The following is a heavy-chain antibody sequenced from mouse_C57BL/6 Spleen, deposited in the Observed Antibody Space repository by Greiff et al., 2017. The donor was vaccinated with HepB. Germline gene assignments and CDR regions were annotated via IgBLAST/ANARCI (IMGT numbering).Heavy chain of an antibody. V-gene: IGHV1-64*01. J-gene: IGHJ3*01. Sequence: QVQLQQPGAELVKPGASVKLSCKASGYTFTSYWMHWVKQRPGQGLEWIGMIHPNSGSTNYNEKFKSKATLTVDKSSSTAYMQLSSLTSEDSAVYYCAVDDGYYEGAYWGQVTLVTVSA. CDR2: IHPNSGST. CDR1: GYTFTSYW. D-gene: IGHD2-3*01. CDR3: AVDDGYYEGAY.